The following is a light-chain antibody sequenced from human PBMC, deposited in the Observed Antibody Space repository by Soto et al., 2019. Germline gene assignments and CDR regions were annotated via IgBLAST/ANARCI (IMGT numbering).Light chain of an antibody. J-gene: IGKJ3*01. CDR3: QKYNSALPT. V-gene: IGKV1-27*01. Sequence: DIQMTQSPSSLSASVGDRVTITCRASQGISNYLAWYQQKPGKVPKLLIHAASTLQSGVPSRFSGSGSGTVFTLTISSLQPEDVATYYCQKYNSALPTFGPGTKVDIK. CDR1: QGISNY. CDR2: AAS.